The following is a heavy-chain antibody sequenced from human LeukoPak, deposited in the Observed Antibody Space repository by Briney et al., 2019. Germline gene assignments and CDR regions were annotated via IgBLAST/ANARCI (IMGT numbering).Heavy chain of an antibody. CDR1: GGSVSSGSYH. D-gene: IGHD3-9*01. CDR2: FYYSGRT. V-gene: IGHV4-61*01. CDR3: ARQNYDVLTGYRNWFDP. Sequence: SETLSLTCTVSGGSVSSGSYHWSWIRQPPGKGLEWLGYFYYSGRTNYNPSLKSRVTISVATSKNQFSLKLSSVTAADTAVDYCARQNYDVLTGYRNWFDPWGQGTLVTVSS. J-gene: IGHJ5*02.